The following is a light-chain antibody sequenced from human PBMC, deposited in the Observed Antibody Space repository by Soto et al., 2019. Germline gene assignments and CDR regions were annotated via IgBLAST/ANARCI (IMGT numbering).Light chain of an antibody. V-gene: IGLV2-14*01. CDR3: SSYTSSSTLVV. CDR1: SSDVGGFNY. CDR2: EVS. Sequence: QSALTQPASVSGSPGQSITISCTGTSSDVGGFNYVSWYQQHPGKDPKLMIYEVSNRPSGVSNRFSGSKAGNTASLTISGLQAEDEADYYCSSYTSSSTLVVFGGGTKLTVL. J-gene: IGLJ2*01.